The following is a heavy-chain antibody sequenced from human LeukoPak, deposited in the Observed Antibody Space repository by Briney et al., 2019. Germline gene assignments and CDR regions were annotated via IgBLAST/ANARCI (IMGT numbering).Heavy chain of an antibody. CDR3: ARATRIVVVTAIEVRGWFDP. CDR2: INHSGST. CDR1: GGSFSGYY. V-gene: IGHV4-34*01. D-gene: IGHD2-21*02. Sequence: PSETLSPTCAVYGGSFSGYYWSWIRQPPGKGLEWIGEINHSGSTNYNPSLKSRVTISADTSKNQFSLKLSSVTAADTAVYYCARATRIVVVTAIEVRGWFDPWQQGRLVTVSS. J-gene: IGHJ5*02.